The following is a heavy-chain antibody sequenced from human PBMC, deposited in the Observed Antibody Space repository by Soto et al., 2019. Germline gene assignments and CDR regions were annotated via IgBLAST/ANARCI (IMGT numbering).Heavy chain of an antibody. V-gene: IGHV3-13*01. CDR2: INTAGDT. CDR3: VRVYYTKD. J-gene: IGHJ6*03. Sequence: EVQLVASGGGLVQPGGSLRLSCVVSGFTFSTYDMHWVRQAPGKGLEWVSGINTAGDTYYPASLKGRFTISRENDKNSLFLQMISLTVGDTALYYCVRVYYTKDWGKGTTVTVSS. CDR1: GFTFSTYD.